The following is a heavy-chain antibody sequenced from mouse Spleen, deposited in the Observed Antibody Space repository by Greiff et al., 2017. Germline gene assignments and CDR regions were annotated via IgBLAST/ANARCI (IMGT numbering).Heavy chain of an antibody. CDR1: GFSLSTFGMG. V-gene: IGHV8-8*01. CDR3: ARMVGGNSPGFAY. J-gene: IGHJ3*01. D-gene: IGHD2-1*01. CDR2: IWWDADK. Sequence: QVTLKVSGPGILQPSQTLSLTCTFSGFSLSTFGMGVGWIRQASGLGLEWLAHIWWDADKYYNPVLKSRLTISKDTSKNQVFLKNANVDNAGTARYFCARMVGGNSPGFAYWGQGTLVTLSA.